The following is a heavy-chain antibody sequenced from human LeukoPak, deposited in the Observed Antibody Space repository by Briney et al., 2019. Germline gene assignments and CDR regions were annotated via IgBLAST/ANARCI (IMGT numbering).Heavy chain of an antibody. Sequence: PGGSLRLSCAASGFTFSSYAMHWVRQAPGKGLEWVAVISYDGSNKYYADSVKGRFTIPRDNSKNTLYLQMNSLRAEDTAVYYCARDTRAAAGSWVDAFDIWGQGSMVTVSS. CDR2: ISYDGSNK. V-gene: IGHV3-30*04. D-gene: IGHD6-13*01. J-gene: IGHJ3*02. CDR1: GFTFSSYA. CDR3: ARDTRAAAGSWVDAFDI.